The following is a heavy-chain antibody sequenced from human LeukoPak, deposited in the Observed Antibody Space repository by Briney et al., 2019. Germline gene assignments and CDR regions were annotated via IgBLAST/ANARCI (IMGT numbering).Heavy chain of an antibody. J-gene: IGHJ4*02. CDR2: ISSSSSYI. Sequence: PGGSLRLSCAASGFTFSTYNMNWVRQAPGRGLEWVSSISSSSSYIYYADSVKGRFTISRDNAKNSLYLQMNSLRAEDTAVYYCARGTSSSYGYFDYWGQGTLVTVSS. D-gene: IGHD5-18*01. CDR1: GFTFSTYN. CDR3: ARGTSSSYGYFDY. V-gene: IGHV3-21*01.